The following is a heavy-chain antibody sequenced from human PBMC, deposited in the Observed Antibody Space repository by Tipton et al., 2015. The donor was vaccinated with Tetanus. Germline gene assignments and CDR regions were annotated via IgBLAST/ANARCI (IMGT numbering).Heavy chain of an antibody. CDR3: ARAISSRWGKHDAFDI. CDR1: GFTFSNYC. D-gene: IGHD3-16*01. J-gene: IGHJ3*02. V-gene: IGHV3-7*01. CDR2: VKQDGSAL. Sequence: SLRLSCAASGFTFSNYCMTWVRQAPGKGLEWVANVKQDGSALYYVDSVKGRFTFSRDNAESSLYLQVNSLRVEDTAVYYCARAISSRWGKHDAFDIWGQGTTVAVSS.